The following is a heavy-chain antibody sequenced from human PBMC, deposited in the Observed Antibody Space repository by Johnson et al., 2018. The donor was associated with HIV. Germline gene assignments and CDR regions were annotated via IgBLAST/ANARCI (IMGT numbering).Heavy chain of an antibody. CDR1: GFTVSSNY. CDR2: IYSGGNT. Sequence: VKLVESGGGLIQPGGSLRLSCAASGFTVSSNYMSWVRQAPGKGLEWVSVIYSGGNTYYADSVKGRFTISRDNSKNTLYLQMNSLRAEDTAVYYCARECSRTRWTYGFDIWGQGTMVTVSS. CDR3: ARECSRTRWTYGFDI. V-gene: IGHV3-53*01. J-gene: IGHJ3*02. D-gene: IGHD2-2*01.